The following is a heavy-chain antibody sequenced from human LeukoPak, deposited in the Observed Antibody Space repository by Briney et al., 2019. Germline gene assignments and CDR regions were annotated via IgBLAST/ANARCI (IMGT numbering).Heavy chain of an antibody. Sequence: GGSLRLSCAASGFTFSSYAMHWVRQAPGKGLEWVSSISYTGTYIYYADSVKGRFTISRDNAQNSLYLQMNSLRAEDTAIYYCVRDRGTYRPIDCWGQGTLVTVSS. V-gene: IGHV3-21*04. CDR2: ISYTGTYI. CDR3: VRDRGTYRPIDC. J-gene: IGHJ4*02. CDR1: GFTFSSYA. D-gene: IGHD1-26*01.